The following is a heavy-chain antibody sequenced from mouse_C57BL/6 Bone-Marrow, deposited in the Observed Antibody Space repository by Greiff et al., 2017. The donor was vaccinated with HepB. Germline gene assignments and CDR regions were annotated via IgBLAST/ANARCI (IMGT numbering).Heavy chain of an antibody. J-gene: IGHJ2*01. Sequence: QVQLQQSGAELVKPGASVKLSCKASGYTFTEYTIHWVKQRSGQGLEWIGWFYPGSGSIKYNEKFKDKATLTADKSSRPVYMELSRLTSEDSAVYFCARHEDLDRFTTVVATGFDYWGQGTTLTVSS. CDR1: GYTFTEYT. CDR3: ARHEDLDRFTTVVATGFDY. CDR2: FYPGSGSI. V-gene: IGHV1-62-2*01. D-gene: IGHD1-1*01.